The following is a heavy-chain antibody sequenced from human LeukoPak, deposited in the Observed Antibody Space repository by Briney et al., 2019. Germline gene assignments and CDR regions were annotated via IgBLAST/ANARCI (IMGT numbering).Heavy chain of an antibody. CDR1: GGSFSGYY. D-gene: IGHD3-10*01. CDR3: ARHRPLLWFDY. J-gene: IGHJ5*01. Sequence: SETLSLTCAVYGGSFSGYYWSWIRQPPGKGLEWIGEINHSGSTNYNPSLKSRVTISVDTSKNQFSLKLSSVTAADTAVYHCARHRPLLWFDYWGQGTLVTVSS. V-gene: IGHV4-34*01. CDR2: INHSGST.